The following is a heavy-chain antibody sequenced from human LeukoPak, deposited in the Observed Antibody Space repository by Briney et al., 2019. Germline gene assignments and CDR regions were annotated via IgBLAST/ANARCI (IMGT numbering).Heavy chain of an antibody. J-gene: IGHJ6*02. D-gene: IGHD6-19*01. Sequence: GGSLRLSCAASGFTFSSYAMSWVRQAPGKGLEWVSAISGSGGSTYYADSVKGRFTISRDNSKNTLYLQMNSLRAEDTAVYYCAKVYSSGFYYYYYYGMDVWGQGTTVTVSS. CDR3: AKVYSSGFYYYYYYGMDV. CDR2: ISGSGGST. V-gene: IGHV3-23*01. CDR1: GFTFSSYA.